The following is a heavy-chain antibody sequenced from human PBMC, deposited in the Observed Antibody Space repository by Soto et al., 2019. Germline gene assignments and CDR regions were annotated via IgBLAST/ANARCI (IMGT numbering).Heavy chain of an antibody. J-gene: IGHJ4*02. CDR2: IIPIFGTA. CDR3: ARGSTMVRGTMTVSDY. V-gene: IGHV1-69*12. CDR1: GDTFSSYA. D-gene: IGHD3-10*01. Sequence: QVQLVQSGAEVKKPGSSVKVSCKASGDTFSSYAISWVRQAPGQGLEWMGGIIPIFGTANYAQKFQGRVTITADESTSTAYMELSSLRSEDTAVYYCARGSTMVRGTMTVSDYWGQGTLVTVSS.